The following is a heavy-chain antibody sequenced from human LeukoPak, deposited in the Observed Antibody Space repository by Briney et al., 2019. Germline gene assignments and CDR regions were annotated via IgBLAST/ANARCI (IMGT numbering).Heavy chain of an antibody. V-gene: IGHV3-48*04. Sequence: PGGSLRLSCAASGFTFSSYAMSWVRQAPGKGLEWVSYISSSGSTIYYADSVKGRFTISRDNAKNSLYLQMNSLRAEDTAVYYCARAPAAHDPFDYWGQGTLVTVSS. J-gene: IGHJ4*02. CDR2: ISSSGSTI. CDR3: ARAPAAHDPFDY. D-gene: IGHD2-2*01. CDR1: GFTFSSYA.